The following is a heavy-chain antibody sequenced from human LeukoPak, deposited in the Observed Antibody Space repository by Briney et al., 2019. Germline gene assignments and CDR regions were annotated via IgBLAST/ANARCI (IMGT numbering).Heavy chain of an antibody. D-gene: IGHD3-10*01. CDR1: GYTFTDYA. CDR3: ARGGYHASRSYSPSIY. V-gene: IGHV7-4-1*04. CDR2: INTNSGNP. J-gene: IGHJ4*02. Sequence: GSSVKVSCKASGYTFTDYAMNWVRQAPGQGLEWMGWINTNSGNPTYAQGFTGRFVFSLDTSVSMAYLHISSLKAEDTAVYYCARGGYHASRSYSPSIYWGEGTLVTVSS.